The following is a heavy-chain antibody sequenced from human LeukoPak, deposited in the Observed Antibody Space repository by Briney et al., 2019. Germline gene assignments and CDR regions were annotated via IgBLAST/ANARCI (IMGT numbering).Heavy chain of an antibody. CDR1: GFTFSTYS. D-gene: IGHD1-14*01. V-gene: IGHV3-48*02. CDR3: ARDPEGY. J-gene: IGHJ4*02. Sequence: EAGGSLRLSCAASGFTFSTYSMNWVRQAPGKGLEWVSYISGSGSTRYYADSLKGRFTISRDNAKSSLYLQMNSLRDEDTAVYYCARDPEGYWGQGTLVTVSS. CDR2: ISGSGSTR.